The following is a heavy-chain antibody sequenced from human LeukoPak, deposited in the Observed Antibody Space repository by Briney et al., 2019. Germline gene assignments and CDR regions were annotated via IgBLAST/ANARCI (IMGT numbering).Heavy chain of an antibody. D-gene: IGHD3-10*01. J-gene: IGHJ4*02. CDR2: IYSGGST. V-gene: IGHV3-53*01. CDR3: ARDPGI. CDR1: GFTFSFYA. Sequence: GGSLRFSCAASGFTFSFYAMGWVRQAPGKGLEWVSVIYSGGSTYYADSVKGRFTISRDNSKNTLYLQMNSLRAEDTAVYYCARDPGIWGQGTLVTVSS.